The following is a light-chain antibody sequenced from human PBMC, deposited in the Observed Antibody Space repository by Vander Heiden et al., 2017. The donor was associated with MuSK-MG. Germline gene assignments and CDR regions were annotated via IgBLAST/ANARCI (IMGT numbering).Light chain of an antibody. Sequence: EIVMTQSPATLSVSPGERATLSCRASQSVSSNLAWYQQKPGQAPRLIIYGASTRATGIPVRFSGSGSGTEFTLTISSRQSEDFAVYYCQEYNNWPPITFGGGTKVEIK. CDR2: GAS. CDR1: QSVSSN. CDR3: QEYNNWPPIT. J-gene: IGKJ4*01. V-gene: IGKV3-15*01.